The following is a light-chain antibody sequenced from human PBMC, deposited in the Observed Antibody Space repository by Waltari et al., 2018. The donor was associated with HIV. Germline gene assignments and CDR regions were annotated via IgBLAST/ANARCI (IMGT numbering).Light chain of an antibody. CDR3: GAWDVSLSGGV. V-gene: IGLV1-51*01. CDR2: DND. J-gene: IGLJ3*02. CDR1: SSNIGKRY. Sequence: QSVLTQPPSVSAAPGQKVTISCSGSSSNIGKRYVSWYQHLPGTAPKLLIYDNDRRPSAIPDRFSGSKSGASATLVITGLQTGDEADYYCGAWDVSLSGGVFGGGTKLTVL.